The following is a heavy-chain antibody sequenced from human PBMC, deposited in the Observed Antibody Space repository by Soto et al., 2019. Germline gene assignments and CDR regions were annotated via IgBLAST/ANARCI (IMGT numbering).Heavy chain of an antibody. Sequence: GGSLRLSCAASGFTLSRYSMHWVRQAPGRGLEWVASISTSSDYIYYADSVKGRFTFSRDNVKNSLFLQMNGLRVEDTAVYYCARDRGMVATGGLDYWGQGTLVTVSS. CDR2: ISTSSDYI. CDR3: ARDRGMVATGGLDY. J-gene: IGHJ4*02. D-gene: IGHD5-12*01. V-gene: IGHV3-21*01. CDR1: GFTLSRYS.